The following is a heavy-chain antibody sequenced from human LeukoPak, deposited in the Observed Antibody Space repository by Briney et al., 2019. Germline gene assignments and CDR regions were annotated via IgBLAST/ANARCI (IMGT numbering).Heavy chain of an antibody. D-gene: IGHD5-12*01. Sequence: ASVKVSCKASGYTFSSCGIAWVRQPPAQGLGWVGWITGYNGNPNYAQKLQGRVSMTADTSTTTPYMELRSLTSDGTALYYCARSSLGTITAGPFDYWGQGTLVTVSS. CDR3: ARSSLGTITAGPFDY. CDR1: GYTFSSCG. V-gene: IGHV1-18*01. CDR2: ITGYNGNP. J-gene: IGHJ4*02.